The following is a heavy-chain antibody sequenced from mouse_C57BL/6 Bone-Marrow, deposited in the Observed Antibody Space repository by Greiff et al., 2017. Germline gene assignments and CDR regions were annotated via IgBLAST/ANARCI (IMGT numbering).Heavy chain of an antibody. J-gene: IGHJ2*01. CDR3: ARLLRPDCDY. V-gene: IGHV1-64*01. Sequence: QVQLQQPGAELVKPGASVKLSCTASGYTFTSYWMHWVKQSPGQGLEWIGMIHPNSGSTNYNEKFKSKATLTVDKSSSTAYMQLSSLTSEDSAVYCCARLLRPDCDYWGGGSTLTDSS. CDR1: GYTFTSYW. D-gene: IGHD1-1*01. CDR2: IHPNSGST.